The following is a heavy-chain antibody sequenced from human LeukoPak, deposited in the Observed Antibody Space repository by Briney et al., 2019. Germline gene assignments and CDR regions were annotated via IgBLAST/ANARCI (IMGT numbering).Heavy chain of an antibody. V-gene: IGHV3-7*01. J-gene: IGHJ4*02. Sequence: GGSLRLSCAASGLTFSSYWMSWVRQAPGKGLEWVANIKQDGSEKYYVDSVKGRFTISRDNAKNSLYLQMNSLRAEDTAVYYCARLYTGLDYWGQGTLVTVSS. CDR2: IKQDGSEK. CDR1: GLTFSSYW. D-gene: IGHD1-1*01. CDR3: ARLYTGLDY.